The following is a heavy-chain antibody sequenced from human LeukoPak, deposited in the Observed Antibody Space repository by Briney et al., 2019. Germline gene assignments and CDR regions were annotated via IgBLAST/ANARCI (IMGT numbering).Heavy chain of an antibody. V-gene: IGHV3-7*05. D-gene: IGHD5-24*01. CDR2: IKEDGSEK. CDR1: GFTFSNYW. Sequence: GGSLRLSCAASGFTFSNYWMIWVRQAQGKGLEWVGNIKEDGSEKRYADSVRGRFTISRDNALTSIYLQMNSLRAEDTAVYYCARASKPWLQLTWGQGTLVTVSS. J-gene: IGHJ5*02. CDR3: ARASKPWLQLT.